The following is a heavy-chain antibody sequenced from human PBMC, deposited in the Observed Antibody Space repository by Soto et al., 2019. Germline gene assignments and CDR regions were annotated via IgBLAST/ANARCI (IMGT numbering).Heavy chain of an antibody. CDR3: ARGVKYGDYSRWFDT. D-gene: IGHD4-17*01. Sequence: QVQLVQSGAEVKKPGASVKVSCKASGYTFTSYDINWVRQATGQGLEYLGWMNPNSGNTGYVQKFQARVTMTRNTSIRTAYMELSSRRSEDTAVYSCARGVKYGDYSRWFDTWGQGTLVTVAS. V-gene: IGHV1-8*01. CDR2: MNPNSGNT. CDR1: GYTFTSYD. J-gene: IGHJ5*02.